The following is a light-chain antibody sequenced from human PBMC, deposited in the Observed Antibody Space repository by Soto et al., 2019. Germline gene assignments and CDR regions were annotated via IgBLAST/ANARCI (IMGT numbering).Light chain of an antibody. CDR2: EDN. CDR3: QSYDSSSHVV. V-gene: IGLV6-57*02. Sequence: NFMLTQPHSVSESPGKTVTISCTGSSGSIASNYVQWYQQRPGSAPTTVIFEDNQRPSGVADRFSASIDSSSTAASLTISGLKNEDEADYYCQSYDSSSHVVFGGGTKLTVL. J-gene: IGLJ2*01. CDR1: SGSIASNY.